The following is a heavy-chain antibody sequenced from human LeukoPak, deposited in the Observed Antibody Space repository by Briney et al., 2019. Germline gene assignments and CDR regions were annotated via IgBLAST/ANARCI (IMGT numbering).Heavy chain of an antibody. CDR3: ASLVYGSGTYPRI. J-gene: IGHJ4*02. D-gene: IGHD3-10*01. V-gene: IGHV4-59*08. Sequence: SETLSLTCSVSGASISSYYWSWIRQPPGKGLEWIGYVFHSGNTNYNPSLESRVTMSVDTSKNRFSLNLNSVTATDTAVYFCASLVYGSGTYPRIWGQGTLVTVSS. CDR1: GASISSYY. CDR2: VFHSGNT.